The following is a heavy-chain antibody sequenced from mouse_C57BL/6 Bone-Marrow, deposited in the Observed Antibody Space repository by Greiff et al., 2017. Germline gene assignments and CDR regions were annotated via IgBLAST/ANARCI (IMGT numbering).Heavy chain of an antibody. CDR2: ISSGSSTI. J-gene: IGHJ3*01. V-gene: IGHV5-17*01. CDR3: SRSVTWFAY. Sequence: EVKLVESGGGLVKPGGSLKFSCAASGFTFSDYGMHWVRQAPEKGLEWVAYISSGSSTIYYADTVKGRFTISRDNTKNTLFLQMTSLRSEDMAMYYCSRSVTWFAYWGQGTLVTVSA. CDR1: GFTFSDYG.